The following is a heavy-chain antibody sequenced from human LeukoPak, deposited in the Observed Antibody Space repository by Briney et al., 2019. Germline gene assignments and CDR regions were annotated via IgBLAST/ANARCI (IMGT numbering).Heavy chain of an antibody. J-gene: IGHJ4*02. CDR2: IGDSGGRT. D-gene: IGHD3-10*01. V-gene: IGHV3-23*01. Sequence: GGSLRLSCAVSGITVSNYGMSWVRQAPGKGLEWVAGIGDSGGRTRYADSVKGRFTISRDNPKNTLYLQMNSLRAEDTAVYFCAKRGVVVRVFLVGFHREAYYFDSWGQGALVTVSS. CDR3: AKRGVVVRVFLVGFHREAYYFDS. CDR1: GITVSNYG.